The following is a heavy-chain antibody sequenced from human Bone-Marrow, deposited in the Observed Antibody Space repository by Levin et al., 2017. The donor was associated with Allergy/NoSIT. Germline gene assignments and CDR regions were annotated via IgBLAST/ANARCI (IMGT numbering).Heavy chain of an antibody. CDR2: IWFDGSRE. CDR1: GFTFSRSG. Sequence: GGSLRLSCAPSGFTFSRSGMHWVRQAPGKGLEWVAVIWFDGSREYHADSVKGRFTISRDNSKNTLYLQMSSLRAEDTGFYYCARDKSNGWIDCWGQGTLVTVSS. D-gene: IGHD2-8*01. J-gene: IGHJ5*01. V-gene: IGHV3-33*01. CDR3: ARDKSNGWIDC.